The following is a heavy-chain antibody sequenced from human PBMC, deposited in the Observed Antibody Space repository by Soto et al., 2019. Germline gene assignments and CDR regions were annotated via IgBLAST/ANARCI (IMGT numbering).Heavy chain of an antibody. V-gene: IGHV4-34*01. D-gene: IGHD3-10*01. Sequence: LSLTCAVYGGSFSGYYWSWIRQPPGKGLEWIGEINHSGSTNYNPSLKSRVTISVDTSKNQFSLKLSSVTAADTAVYYCARGVRYGSGSSSVWGKGTTVTVSS. CDR3: ARGVRYGSGSSSV. CDR1: GGSFSGYY. CDR2: INHSGST. J-gene: IGHJ6*04.